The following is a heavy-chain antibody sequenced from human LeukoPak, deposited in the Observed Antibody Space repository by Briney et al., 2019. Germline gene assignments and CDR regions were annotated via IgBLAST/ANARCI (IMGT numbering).Heavy chain of an antibody. CDR3: AREGRLLWFGELSDYYYGMDV. Sequence: GGSLRLSCAASGFAFSSYSMNWVRQAPGKGLEWVSSISSSSSYIYYADSVKGRFTISRDNAKNSLYLQMNSLRAEDTAVYYCAREGRLLWFGELSDYYYGMDVWGQGTTVTVSS. CDR1: GFAFSSYS. CDR2: ISSSSSYI. J-gene: IGHJ6*02. V-gene: IGHV3-21*01. D-gene: IGHD3-10*01.